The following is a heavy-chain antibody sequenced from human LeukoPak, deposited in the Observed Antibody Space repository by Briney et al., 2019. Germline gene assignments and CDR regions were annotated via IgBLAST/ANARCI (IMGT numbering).Heavy chain of an antibody. CDR3: ARATYCSGDSCYSGIFDY. Sequence: SETLSLTCAVYGGSFSGYYWSWIRQPPGKGLEWIGEINRSGSTNYNPSLKSRVTISVDTSKNQFSLKLSSVTAADTAVYYCARATYCSGDSCYSGIFDYWGQGTLVTVSS. CDR1: GGSFSGYY. J-gene: IGHJ4*02. V-gene: IGHV4-34*01. D-gene: IGHD2-15*01. CDR2: INRSGST.